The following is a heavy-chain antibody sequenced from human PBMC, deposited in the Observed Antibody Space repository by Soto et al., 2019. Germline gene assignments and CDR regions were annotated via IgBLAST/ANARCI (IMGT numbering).Heavy chain of an antibody. CDR3: ASGGKNAMFEYSSSYPPYGFDY. CDR2: IIPILGIA. V-gene: IGHV1-69*02. CDR1: GGTFSSYT. D-gene: IGHD6-6*01. J-gene: IGHJ4*01. Sequence: QVQLVQSGAEVKKPGSSVKVSCKASGGTFSSYTISWVRQAPGQGLEWMGRIIPILGIANYAQKFQGRVTITADKSTSTAYMERSSMRSEDTAVYYCASGGKNAMFEYSSSYPPYGFDYRGQGTLVTVSS.